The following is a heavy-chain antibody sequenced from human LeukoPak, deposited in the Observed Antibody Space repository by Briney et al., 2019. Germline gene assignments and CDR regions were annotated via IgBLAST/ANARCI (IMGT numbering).Heavy chain of an antibody. CDR1: GGSISSYY. V-gene: IGHV4-4*07. D-gene: IGHD3-22*01. J-gene: IGHJ4*02. CDR3: ARESDSSGYYANFDY. Sequence: SETLSLTCTVSGGSISSYYWSWIRQPAGKALEWIGRIYTSGSTNYNPSLKSRVTMSVDTSKNQFSLKLSSVTAADTAVYYCARESDSSGYYANFDYWGQGTLVTVSS. CDR2: IYTSGST.